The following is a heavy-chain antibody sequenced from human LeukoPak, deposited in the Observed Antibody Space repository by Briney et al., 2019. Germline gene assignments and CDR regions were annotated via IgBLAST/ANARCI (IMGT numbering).Heavy chain of an antibody. CDR2: LSHTGNT. Sequence: SETLSLTCTVSGGSISSYYWSWIRQPPGKGLEWIGSLSHTGNTYYKPSLKSRVTISVDTSKNQFSLKLSSVTAADTAVYYCARLDIAAALTAGYYYYYMDVWGKGTTVTISS. J-gene: IGHJ6*03. CDR1: GGSISSYY. D-gene: IGHD6-13*01. V-gene: IGHV4-59*04. CDR3: ARLDIAAALTAGYYYYYMDV.